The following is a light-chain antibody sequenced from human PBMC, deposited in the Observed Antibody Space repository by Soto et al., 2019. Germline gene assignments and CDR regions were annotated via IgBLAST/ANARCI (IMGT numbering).Light chain of an antibody. V-gene: IGLV2-14*01. CDR3: SSYTTSSTLLYV. CDR1: SSDIGGYNY. CDR2: AVS. Sequence: QSALTQPASVSGSPGQSINISGTGTSSDIGGYNYVSWYQQHPGKAPKLMIYAVSNRPSGVSTRFSGSKSGNTASLTISGLQAEDEADYHCSSYTTSSTLLYVFGTGTKLTVL. J-gene: IGLJ1*01.